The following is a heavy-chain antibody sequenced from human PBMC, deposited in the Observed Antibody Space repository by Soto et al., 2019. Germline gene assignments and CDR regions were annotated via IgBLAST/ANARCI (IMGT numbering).Heavy chain of an antibody. CDR1: GFTFSSYG. J-gene: IGHJ4*02. V-gene: IGHV3-30*18. CDR2: ISYDGSNK. Sequence: QVQLVESGGGVVQPGRSLRLSCAASGFTFSSYGMHWVRQAPGKGLEWVAVISYDGSNKYYADSVKGRFTISRDNSKNPLYLQMNSLRAEDTAVYYCAKDRRKVVVAAPFDDWGQGTLVTVSS. CDR3: AKDRRKVVVAAPFDD. D-gene: IGHD2-15*01.